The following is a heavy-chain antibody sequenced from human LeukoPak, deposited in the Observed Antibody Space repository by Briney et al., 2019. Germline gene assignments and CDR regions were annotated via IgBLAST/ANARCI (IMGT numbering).Heavy chain of an antibody. CDR3: SRDRSNYDILTGFPY. Sequence: ASVKVSCKASGYTFNSSGISWVRQAPGQGLELTGWISAYNGNANYAKKLQGRVTMTTDTSTSTAYMELRSLRSDDTAVYYCSRDRSNYDILTGFPYWGQGTTVTVSS. D-gene: IGHD3-9*01. V-gene: IGHV1-18*01. CDR1: GYTFNSSG. CDR2: ISAYNGNA. J-gene: IGHJ6*02.